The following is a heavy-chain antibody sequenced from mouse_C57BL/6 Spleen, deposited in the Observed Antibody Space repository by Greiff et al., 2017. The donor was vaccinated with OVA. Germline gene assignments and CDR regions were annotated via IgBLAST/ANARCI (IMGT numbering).Heavy chain of an antibody. J-gene: IGHJ2*01. CDR1: GYTFTSYW. Sequence: QVQLQQPGAELVMPGASVKLSCKASGYTFTSYWMHWVKQRPGQGLEWIGEIDPSDSYTNYNQKFKGKSTLTVDKSSSTAYMQLSSLTSEDSAVYYCARSIGYYDYERYFDYWGQGTTLTVSS. D-gene: IGHD2-4*01. CDR3: ARSIGYYDYERYFDY. CDR2: IDPSDSYT. V-gene: IGHV1-69*01.